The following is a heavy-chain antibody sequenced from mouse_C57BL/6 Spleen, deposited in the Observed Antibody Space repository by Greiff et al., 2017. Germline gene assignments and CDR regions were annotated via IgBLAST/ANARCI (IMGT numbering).Heavy chain of an antibody. V-gene: IGHV14-2*01. CDR1: GFNIKDYY. Sequence: EVQLQQSGAELVKPGASVKLSCTASGFNIKDYYMHWVKQRTEQGLEWIGRIAPEDGDTNYAAKLQGTATITADTSSNTAYLQLSSLTSEDTAVYYCPSCTTGFAYWGQGTTLTVSS. J-gene: IGHJ2*01. CDR2: IAPEDGDT. D-gene: IGHD1-1*01. CDR3: PSCTTGFAY.